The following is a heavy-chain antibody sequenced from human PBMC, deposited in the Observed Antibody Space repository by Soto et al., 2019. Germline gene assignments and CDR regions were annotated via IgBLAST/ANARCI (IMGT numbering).Heavy chain of an antibody. V-gene: IGHV3-23*01. Sequence: SSVRGSSADSGFTFIAYVMSWVRQAPGKGLEWVSSITSSGGGTYYADSVKGRFTVSRDNSKNTVYLQMNSLRDEDTAVYYCAKLTAAWGQGTLVTVSS. J-gene: IGHJ4*02. CDR2: ITSSGGGT. CDR3: AKLTAA. CDR1: GFTFIAYV. D-gene: IGHD6-13*01.